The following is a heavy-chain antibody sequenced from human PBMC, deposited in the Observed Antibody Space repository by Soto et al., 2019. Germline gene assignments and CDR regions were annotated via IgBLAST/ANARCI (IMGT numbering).Heavy chain of an antibody. CDR2: TGGTGNNI. Sequence: LRLSWAASGFTFGNYAMSWGRQAPGKGQQWVYGTGGTGNNIYYAESVNGRFTISREHSKNTMYLQMNSLRAEDTAVYYCAPVPLGGGSYPLDYWRKGTLVTVSS. CDR3: APVPLGGGSYPLDY. V-gene: IGHV3-23*01. J-gene: IGHJ4*02. CDR1: GFTFGNYA. D-gene: IGHD1-26*01.